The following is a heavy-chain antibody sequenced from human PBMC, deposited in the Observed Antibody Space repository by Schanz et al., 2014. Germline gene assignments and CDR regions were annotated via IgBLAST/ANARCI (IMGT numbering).Heavy chain of an antibody. J-gene: IGHJ5*02. Sequence: QVQLVESGGGVVQPGRSLRLSCAASGITLSGYGLHWVRQAPGKGLEWVGFISFDGRNTGYAHSVKGRFTISRDNGKNSLYLQMNSLRAEDTALYYCASDYNYFETEAPWGQGTLVTVSS. CDR2: ISFDGRNT. V-gene: IGHV3-30*03. CDR1: GITLSGYG. D-gene: IGHD3-16*01. CDR3: ASDYNYFETEAP.